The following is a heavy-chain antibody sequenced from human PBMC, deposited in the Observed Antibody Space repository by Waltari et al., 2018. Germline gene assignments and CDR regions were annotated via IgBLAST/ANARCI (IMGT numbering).Heavy chain of an antibody. Sequence: LVQSGAEVKKPGASVKVSCKASGYTFTGYAILWVRQAPGQGLEWMGRINPKSGDTHYAQNFQGRVALTTDTSTNTAFMELQRLGSDDTAVYYWLRDSRCSHFDYWGQGTLVTVSS. CDR2: INPKSGDT. CDR3: LRDSRCSHFDY. J-gene: IGHJ4*02. CDR1: GYTFTGYA. V-gene: IGHV1-2*06. D-gene: IGHD2-2*01.